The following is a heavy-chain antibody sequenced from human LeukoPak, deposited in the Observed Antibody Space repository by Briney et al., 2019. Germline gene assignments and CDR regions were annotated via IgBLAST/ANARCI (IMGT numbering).Heavy chain of an antibody. D-gene: IGHD3-10*01. Sequence: SETLSLTCTVSGGSISSGGYYWSWIRQHPGKGPEWIGYIYYSGSTYYNPSLKSRVTISVDTSKNQFSLKLSSVTAADTAVYYCASGRYYYGSGSILDWGQGTLVTVSS. CDR3: ASGRYYYGSGSILD. J-gene: IGHJ4*02. CDR2: IYYSGST. V-gene: IGHV4-31*03. CDR1: GGSISSGGYY.